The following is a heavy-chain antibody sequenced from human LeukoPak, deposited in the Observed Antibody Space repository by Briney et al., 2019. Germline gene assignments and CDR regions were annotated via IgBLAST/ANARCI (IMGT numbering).Heavy chain of an antibody. V-gene: IGHV3-66*01. D-gene: IGHD2-15*01. J-gene: IGHJ5*02. CDR1: GFTVSSNY. CDR3: ARAPWGYCSGGSCYWFDP. CDR2: IYSGGST. Sequence: PGGSLRLSCAASGFTVSSNYISWVRQAPGKGLEWVSVIYSGGSTYYADSVKGRFTISRDNSKNTLYLQMNSLRAEDTAVYYCARAPWGYCSGGSCYWFDPWGQGTLVTVSS.